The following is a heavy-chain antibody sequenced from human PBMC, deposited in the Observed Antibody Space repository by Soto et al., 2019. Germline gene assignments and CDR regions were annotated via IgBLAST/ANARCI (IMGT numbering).Heavy chain of an antibody. Sequence: SETLSLTCAVSGGSISSGGYSWSWIRQPPGKGLEWIGYIYHSGSTYYNPSLKSRVTISVDRSKNQFSLKLSSVTAADTAVYYCARDEDPLGVEQGVVQSVWFDPWGQGTLVTVSS. CDR3: ARDEDPLGVEQGVVQSVWFDP. CDR2: IYHSGST. D-gene: IGHD6-19*01. J-gene: IGHJ5*02. V-gene: IGHV4-30-2*01. CDR1: GGSISSGGYS.